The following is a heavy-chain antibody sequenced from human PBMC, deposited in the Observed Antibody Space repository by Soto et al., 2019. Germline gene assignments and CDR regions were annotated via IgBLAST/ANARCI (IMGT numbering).Heavy chain of an antibody. D-gene: IGHD3-3*02. CDR2: INSSGGST. CDR3: ATPFFPEAPLDY. V-gene: IGHV3-23*01. Sequence: EVQLLESGGGLVRPGGSLRLSCAASGITLSSYAVTWLRQAPGKGLEWVGGINSSGGSTSYAVAVKGRFTISRDNSKSTVSLLMTSLKYEATAIYSCATPFFPEAPLDYWAGEPWSPSPQ. J-gene: IGHJ4*02. CDR1: GITLSSYA.